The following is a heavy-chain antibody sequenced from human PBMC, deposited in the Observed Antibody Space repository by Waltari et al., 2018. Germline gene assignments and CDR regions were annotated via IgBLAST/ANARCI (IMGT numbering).Heavy chain of an antibody. D-gene: IGHD1-1*01. V-gene: IGHV3-53*01. CDR3: AKVDNVGLNNY. J-gene: IGHJ4*02. CDR1: GFTVGNNF. Sequence: EVQLVESGGDLIQPGGSLRLSCAASGFTVGNNFMGWVRQAPGKGREWVAVIYSGGSTNYIDSGRGRFTISRDSSKNTLYLQMNSLRAEDTAVYYCAKVDNVGLNNYWGQGTLVTVSS. CDR2: IYSGGST.